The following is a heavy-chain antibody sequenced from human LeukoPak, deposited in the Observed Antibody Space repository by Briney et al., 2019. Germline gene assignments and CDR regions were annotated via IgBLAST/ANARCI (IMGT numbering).Heavy chain of an antibody. CDR1: GGSISSGSYY. Sequence: SETLSLTCTVSGGSISSGSYYWGWIRQPPGKGLEWIGSVYYIGSTFYNPSLKSRVTISVDTSKNQFSLKLSSVTAADTAVYYCARMREIAATVISGVDYWGQGTLVTVSS. CDR2: VYYIGST. J-gene: IGHJ4*02. CDR3: ARMREIAATVISGVDY. V-gene: IGHV4-39*07. D-gene: IGHD6-13*01.